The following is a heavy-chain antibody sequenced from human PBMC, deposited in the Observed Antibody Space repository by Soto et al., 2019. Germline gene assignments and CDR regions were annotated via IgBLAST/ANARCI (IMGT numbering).Heavy chain of an antibody. V-gene: IGHV1-69*13. CDR1: GYILSELS. J-gene: IGHJ6*02. CDR2: IIPIFGTA. Sequence: ASVKVSCKVAGYILSELSIHWVRQAPGKGLEWMGGIIPIFGTANYAQKFQGRVTITADESTSTAYMELSSLRSEDTAVYYCARDPRGDYYYYGMDVWGQGTTVTVSS. D-gene: IGHD3-10*01. CDR3: ARDPRGDYYYYGMDV.